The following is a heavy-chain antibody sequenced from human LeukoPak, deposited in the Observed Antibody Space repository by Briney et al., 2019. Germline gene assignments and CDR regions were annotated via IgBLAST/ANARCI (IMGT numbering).Heavy chain of an antibody. D-gene: IGHD3-22*01. Sequence: PSETLSLTCTVSGGSISSSSYYWGWIRQPPGKGLEWIGSIYYSGSTYYNPSLKSRVTISVDASKNQFSLKLSSVTAADTAVYYCARITKRYYYDSSGYFSYYFDYWGQGTLVTVSS. V-gene: IGHV4-39*07. J-gene: IGHJ4*02. CDR3: ARITKRYYYDSSGYFSYYFDY. CDR2: IYYSGST. CDR1: GGSISSSSYY.